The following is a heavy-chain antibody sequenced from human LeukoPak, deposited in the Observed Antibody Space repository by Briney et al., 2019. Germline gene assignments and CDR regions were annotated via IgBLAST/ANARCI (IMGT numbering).Heavy chain of an antibody. V-gene: IGHV1-8*01. CDR2: MNPNSGNT. Sequence: ASVKVSCKASGYTFTSYDINWVRQATGQGLEWMGWMNPNSGNTGYAQKFQGRVTMTRNTSISTAYMELSSLRSEDTAVYYCARADTAMKPVDYWGQGTVVTVSS. D-gene: IGHD5-18*01. CDR3: ARADTAMKPVDY. CDR1: GYTFTSYD. J-gene: IGHJ4*02.